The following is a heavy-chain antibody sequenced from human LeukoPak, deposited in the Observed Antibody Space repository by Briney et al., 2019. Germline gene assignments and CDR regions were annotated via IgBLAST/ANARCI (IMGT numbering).Heavy chain of an antibody. J-gene: IGHJ5*02. V-gene: IGHV1-8*01. Sequence: ASVKVSCKASGYTFTSYDINWVRQATGQGLGWMGWMNPNSGNTGYAQKFQGRVTMTRNTSISTAYMELSSLRSEDTAVYYCASPVVAGTGLGESWGQGTLVTVSS. D-gene: IGHD6-19*01. CDR3: ASPVVAGTGLGES. CDR1: GYTFTSYD. CDR2: MNPNSGNT.